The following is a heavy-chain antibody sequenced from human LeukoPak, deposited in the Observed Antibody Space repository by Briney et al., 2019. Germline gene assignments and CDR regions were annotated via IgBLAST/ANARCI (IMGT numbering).Heavy chain of an antibody. J-gene: IGHJ5*02. CDR1: GFTFSNFA. V-gene: IGHV3-23*01. Sequence: GGSLRLSCAASGFTFSNFAMVWVRQTPAKGLVGVLGILSGGATKYFADSARRRFTIPRDDSRDTLYLQMKSQRADDTAIYFCAKDLTYGDDRWEFDAWGQGTLVTVA. D-gene: IGHD4-17*01. CDR2: ILSGGATK. CDR3: AKDLTYGDDRWEFDA.